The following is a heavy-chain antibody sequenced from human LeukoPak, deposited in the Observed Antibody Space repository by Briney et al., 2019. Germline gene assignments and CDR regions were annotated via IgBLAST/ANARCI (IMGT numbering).Heavy chain of an antibody. D-gene: IGHD5-18*01. J-gene: IGHJ4*02. Sequence: SETLSLTCSVSGGSISNSTYYWGWIRQPPGKGLEWIGSMYYRGSSYYNPSFKSRVTISVDTSKNQFSLNLSSVTAADTSVYYCARNDGTALLWGQGILVTVSS. V-gene: IGHV4-39*01. CDR2: MYYRGSS. CDR1: GGSISNSTYY. CDR3: ARNDGTALL.